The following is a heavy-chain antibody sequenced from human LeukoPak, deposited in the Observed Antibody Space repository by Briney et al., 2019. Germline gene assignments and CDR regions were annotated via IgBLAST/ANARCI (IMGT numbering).Heavy chain of an antibody. CDR3: ATGPYTAYLY. D-gene: IGHD2-2*02. J-gene: IGHJ4*02. CDR2: IWYDGSNK. V-gene: IGHV3-33*03. Sequence: GGSLRLSCAASGVSFSSYGMHWVRQAPGKGLEWVAVIWYDGSNKYYADSVKGRFTISRDNAKNTLYLQMNSLRAEDTAVYYCATGPYTAYLYWGQGTLVTVSS. CDR1: GVSFSSYG.